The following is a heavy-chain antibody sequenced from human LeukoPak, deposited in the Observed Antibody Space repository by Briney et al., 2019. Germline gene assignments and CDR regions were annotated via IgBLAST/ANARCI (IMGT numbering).Heavy chain of an antibody. CDR1: GFTFSSYA. CDR2: ISNDGSNK. CDR3: AREGIVGAGLDY. V-gene: IGHV3-30*04. J-gene: IGHJ4*02. D-gene: IGHD1-26*01. Sequence: GGSLRLSCAASGFTFSSYAMHWVRQAPGKGREWVAVISNDGSNKYYADSVKGRFTISRDNSKNTLYLQMNSLRAEDTAVYYCAREGIVGAGLDYWGQGTLVTVSS.